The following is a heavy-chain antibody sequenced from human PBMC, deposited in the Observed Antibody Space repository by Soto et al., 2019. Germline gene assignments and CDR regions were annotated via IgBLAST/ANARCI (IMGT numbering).Heavy chain of an antibody. J-gene: IGHJ6*02. Sequence: ASVKVSCKASGYTFSSYGINWVRQAPGQGLEWLGWVSPYDGYTNYAQILQGRVSMTTDTSTKTAYMEVRSLRSDDTVVYYCARGGYYDSSGSRNYFYYGMNVWGQ. V-gene: IGHV1-18*01. D-gene: IGHD3-22*01. CDR3: ARGGYYDSSGSRNYFYYGMNV. CDR2: VSPYDGYT. CDR1: GYTFSSYG.